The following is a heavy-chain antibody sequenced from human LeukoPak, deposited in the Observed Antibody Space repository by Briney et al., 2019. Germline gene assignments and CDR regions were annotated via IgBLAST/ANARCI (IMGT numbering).Heavy chain of an antibody. D-gene: IGHD3-3*01. Sequence: PSETLSLTCAVYGGSSSGYYWSWIRQPPGKGLEWIGEINHSGTTNYNPSLKSRVTISVDTSKNQFSLKLSSVTAADTAVYYCARTRFTIFAFDPWGQGTLVTVSS. CDR2: INHSGTT. J-gene: IGHJ5*02. CDR3: ARTRFTIFAFDP. CDR1: GGSSSGYY. V-gene: IGHV4-34*01.